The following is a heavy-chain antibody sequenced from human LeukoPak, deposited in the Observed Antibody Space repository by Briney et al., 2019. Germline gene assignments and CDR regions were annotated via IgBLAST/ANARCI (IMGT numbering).Heavy chain of an antibody. CDR2: ISGSGGST. Sequence: PGGSLRLSCADSGFTFSSYAMSWVRQAPGKGLEWVSAISGSGGSTYYADSVKGRFTISRDNSKNTLYLQMNSLRAEDTAVYYCAKNPYDILTGYSYRFDYWGQGTLVTVSS. V-gene: IGHV3-23*01. J-gene: IGHJ4*02. CDR1: GFTFSSYA. CDR3: AKNPYDILTGYSYRFDY. D-gene: IGHD3-9*01.